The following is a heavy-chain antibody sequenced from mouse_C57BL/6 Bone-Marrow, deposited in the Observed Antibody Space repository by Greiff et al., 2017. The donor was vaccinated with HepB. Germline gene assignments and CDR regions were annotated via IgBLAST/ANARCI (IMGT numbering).Heavy chain of an antibody. CDR1: GFTFSDYY. CDR3: ARKNYLDYFDY. CDR2: ISNGGGST. D-gene: IGHD2-1*01. J-gene: IGHJ2*01. Sequence: EVMLVESGGGLVQPGGSLKLSCAASGFTFSDYYMYWVRQTPEKRLEWVAYISNGGGSTYYPDTVKGRFTISKDNATNTLYLHMSRLKSEDTAMYYCARKNYLDYFDYWGRGTTLTVSS. V-gene: IGHV5-12*01.